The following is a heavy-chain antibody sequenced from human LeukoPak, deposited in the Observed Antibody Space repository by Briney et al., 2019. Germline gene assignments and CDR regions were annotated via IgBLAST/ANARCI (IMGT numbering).Heavy chain of an antibody. CDR1: GGSISNYY. J-gene: IGHJ5*02. Sequence: PSETPSLTCTVSGGSISNYYWSWIRQPPGKGLEWIGYIYYSGSTKYNPSLKSRVTISVDTSKNQFSLRLSSVTAADTAVYYCARLGYCSSTSCYRWFDPWGQGTLVTVSS. CDR3: ARLGYCSSTSCYRWFDP. D-gene: IGHD2-2*01. CDR2: IYYSGST. V-gene: IGHV4-59*01.